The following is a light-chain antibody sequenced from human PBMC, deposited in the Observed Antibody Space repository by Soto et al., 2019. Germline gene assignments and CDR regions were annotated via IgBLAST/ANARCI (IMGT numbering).Light chain of an antibody. V-gene: IGKV1-5*03. J-gene: IGKJ1*01. Sequence: IQMTQSPSTLSASVGDRVTFTCRASQSLNTWLAWYQQKPGKAPKLLIYKASTLEVGVPSRFSGSGFGTEFTLTISSLQPDDFATYYCQQYNSYRAFGQGTKVDIK. CDR3: QQYNSYRA. CDR1: QSLNTW. CDR2: KAS.